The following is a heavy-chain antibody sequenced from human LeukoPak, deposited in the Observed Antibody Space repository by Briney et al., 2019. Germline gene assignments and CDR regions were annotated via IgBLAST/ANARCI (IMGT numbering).Heavy chain of an antibody. CDR1: GGSISSYY. CDR3: ARGRRWFGAFDY. D-gene: IGHD3-10*01. Sequence: PSETLSLTCTVSGGSISSYYWSWIRQPPGKGLEWIGYIYYSGSTNYNPSLKSRVTISVDTSKNQFSLKLSSVTAADTAVYYCARGRRWFGAFDYWGQGTLVTVSS. CDR2: IYYSGST. J-gene: IGHJ4*02. V-gene: IGHV4-59*12.